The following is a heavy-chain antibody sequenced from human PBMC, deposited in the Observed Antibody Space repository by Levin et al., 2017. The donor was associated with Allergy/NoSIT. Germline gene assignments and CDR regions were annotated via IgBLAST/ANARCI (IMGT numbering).Heavy chain of an antibody. Sequence: LSLTCAASGFTFSSYAMSWVRQAPGKGLEWVSIIGGSGGNIFYADSLKGRFTISRDNSNNTLYLPMNSLRAEDTAVYYCAKDRYCSGGSCFSDLWGQGTLVTVSS. CDR2: IGGSGGNI. V-gene: IGHV3-23*01. CDR3: AKDRYCSGGSCFSDL. CDR1: GFTFSSYA. J-gene: IGHJ5*02. D-gene: IGHD2-15*01.